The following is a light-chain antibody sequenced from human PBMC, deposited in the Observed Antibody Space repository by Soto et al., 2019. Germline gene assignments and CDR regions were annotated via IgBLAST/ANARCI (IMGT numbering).Light chain of an antibody. CDR1: QSVSTY. CDR3: QQRSNWPRT. J-gene: IGKJ2*01. CDR2: DAS. V-gene: IGKV3-11*01. Sequence: DIVLTQSPATLSLSPGERATLSCRASQSVSTYLAWFQQKPGQAPRLLIYDASNRATGIPARFSGSGSGTDFTLTISSLEPEDFAVYYCQQRSNWPRTFGQGTKLDIK.